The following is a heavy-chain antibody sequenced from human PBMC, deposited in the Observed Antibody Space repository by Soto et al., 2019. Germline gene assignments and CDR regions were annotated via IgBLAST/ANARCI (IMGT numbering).Heavy chain of an antibody. CDR3: ATVICTNGVCYYYYGRDG. Sequence: ASVKVSCKVSGYTLTELSMHWVRQAPGKGLEWMGGFDPEDGETIYAQKFQGRVTMTEDTSTDTAYMELSSLRSEDTAVYYCATVICTNGVCYYYYGRDGWGQGTTVTVSS. V-gene: IGHV1-24*01. J-gene: IGHJ6*02. CDR2: FDPEDGET. D-gene: IGHD2-8*01. CDR1: GYTLTELS.